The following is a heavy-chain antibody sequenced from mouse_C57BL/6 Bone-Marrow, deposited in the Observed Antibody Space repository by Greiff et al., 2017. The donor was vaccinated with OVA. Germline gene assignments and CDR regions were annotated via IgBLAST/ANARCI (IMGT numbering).Heavy chain of an antibody. V-gene: IGHV1-26*01. D-gene: IGHD2-3*01. J-gene: IGHJ4*01. CDR2: INPNNGGT. CDR3: GWVLRDYYAMDY. Sequence: VQLQDSGPELVKPGASVKLSCKASGYTFTDYYMNWVKQSPGKSLEWIGDINPNNGGTSYNQKFKGKATLTVDKSSSTAYMELRSLTSEDSAVYYCGWVLRDYYAMDYWGQGTSVTVSS. CDR1: GYTFTDYY.